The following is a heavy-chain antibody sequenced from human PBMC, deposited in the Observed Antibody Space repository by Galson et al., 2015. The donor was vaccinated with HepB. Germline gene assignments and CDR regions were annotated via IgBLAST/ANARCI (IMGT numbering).Heavy chain of an antibody. J-gene: IGHJ5*02. CDR3: AREGDTMIVGWFDP. CDR2: IWYDGSNK. D-gene: IGHD3-22*01. CDR1: GFTFSSYG. Sequence: SLRLSCAASGFTFSSYGMHWVRQAPGKGLEWVAVIWYDGSNKYYADSVKGRFTISRDNSKNTLYLQMNSLRAEDTAVYYCAREGDTMIVGWFDPWGQGTLVTVSS. V-gene: IGHV3-33*01.